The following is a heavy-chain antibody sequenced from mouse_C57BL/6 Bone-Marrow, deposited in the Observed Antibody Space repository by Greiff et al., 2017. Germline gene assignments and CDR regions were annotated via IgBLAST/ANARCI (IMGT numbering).Heavy chain of an antibody. Sequence: KQRTEQGLEWIGRIDPEDGDTQYAPKFQGKATITADTSSNTAYLQLSSLTSEDTAVYYCASYGSGYWGQGTTLTVSS. V-gene: IGHV14-2*01. CDR2: IDPEDGDT. CDR3: ASYGSGY. D-gene: IGHD1-1*01. J-gene: IGHJ2*01.